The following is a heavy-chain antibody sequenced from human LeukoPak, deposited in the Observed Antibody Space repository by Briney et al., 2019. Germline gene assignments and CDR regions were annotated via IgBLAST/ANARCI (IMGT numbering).Heavy chain of an antibody. D-gene: IGHD2-2*01. CDR2: IYYSGST. CDR3: ARYCSSTSSVDY. Sequence: SETLSLTCTVSGGSISSYYWSWIRQPPGKGLEWIGYIYYSGSTNYNPSLKSRVTISVDTSKNQFSLKLSSVTAADTAVYYCARYCSSTSSVDYWGQGTLVTVSS. J-gene: IGHJ4*02. V-gene: IGHV4-59*08. CDR1: GGSISSYY.